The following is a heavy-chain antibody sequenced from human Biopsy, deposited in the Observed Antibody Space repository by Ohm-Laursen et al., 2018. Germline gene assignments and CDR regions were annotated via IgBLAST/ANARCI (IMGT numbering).Heavy chain of an antibody. Sequence: ASVKVSCKGSGYAVNDYFLHWLRQAPGQGPEWMGWISPNSGGTNYAQKSQGRVTMTTDTSTSTVYLELRRLISDDTAVYYCARDIMNRIAGLVARSDVFDVWGQGTLVTVSS. V-gene: IGHV1-2*02. J-gene: IGHJ3*01. CDR1: GYAVNDYF. CDR2: ISPNSGGT. D-gene: IGHD3-16*01. CDR3: ARDIMNRIAGLVARSDVFDV.